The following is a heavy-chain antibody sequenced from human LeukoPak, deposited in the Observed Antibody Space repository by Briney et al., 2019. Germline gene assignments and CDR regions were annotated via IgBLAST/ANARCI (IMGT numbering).Heavy chain of an antibody. Sequence: SVKVSCKASGGIFSKSVISWVRQAAGQGLEWMGGIIPMFATANYAQNFQGRLTITADESTNTAQMELSGLRSEDTAVYHCATTVFWGQGTLVTVSS. V-gene: IGHV1-69*13. D-gene: IGHD4-11*01. CDR1: GGIFSKSV. CDR2: IIPMFATA. J-gene: IGHJ4*02. CDR3: ATTVF.